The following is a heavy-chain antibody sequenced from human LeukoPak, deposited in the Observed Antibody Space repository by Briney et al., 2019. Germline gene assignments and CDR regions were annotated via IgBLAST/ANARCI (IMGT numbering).Heavy chain of an antibody. J-gene: IGHJ4*02. CDR3: ARGYSSSWLGY. CDR2: INPNSGGT. V-gene: IGHV1-2*06. Sequence: ASVKVSCKASGYTFTAFYMHWVRQAPGQGLEWMGRINPNSGGTKYAQKFQGRVTMTTDTSINTAYLELSRLRSDDTAVYYCARGYSSSWLGYWGQGTLVTVSS. CDR1: GYTFTAFY. D-gene: IGHD6-13*01.